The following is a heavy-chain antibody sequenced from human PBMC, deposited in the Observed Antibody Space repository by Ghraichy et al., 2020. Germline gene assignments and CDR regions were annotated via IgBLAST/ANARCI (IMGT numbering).Heavy chain of an antibody. CDR3: ASSGVLEWPTFDY. Sequence: GESLNISCAASGFTVSSNYMSWVRQAPGKGLEWVSVIYSGGSTYYADSVKGRFTISRDNSKNTLYLQMNSLRAEDTAVYYCASSGVLEWPTFDYWGQGTLVTVSS. CDR2: IYSGGST. V-gene: IGHV3-53*01. J-gene: IGHJ4*02. D-gene: IGHD3-3*01. CDR1: GFTVSSNY.